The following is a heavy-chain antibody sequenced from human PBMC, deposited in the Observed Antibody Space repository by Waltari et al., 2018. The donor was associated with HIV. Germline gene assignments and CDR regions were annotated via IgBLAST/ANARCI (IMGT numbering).Heavy chain of an antibody. V-gene: IGHV3-49*03. J-gene: IGHJ4*02. Sequence: EVQLVESGGGLVQPGRSLRLSCTASGFTFGDYAMSWFRQAPGKGLEWVGFIRSKAYGGTTEYAGSVKGRFTISRDDSKSIAYLQMNSLKTEDTAVYYCTRKVGATPGYWGQGTLVTVSS. CDR1: GFTFGDYA. D-gene: IGHD1-26*01. CDR2: IRSKAYGGTT. CDR3: TRKVGATPGY.